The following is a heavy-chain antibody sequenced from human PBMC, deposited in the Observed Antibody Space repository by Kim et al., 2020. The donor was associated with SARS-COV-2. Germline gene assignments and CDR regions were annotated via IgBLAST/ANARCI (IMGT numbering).Heavy chain of an antibody. V-gene: IGHV4-4*02. D-gene: IGHD3-22*01. Sequence: SNPSLKSRVTISVDKSKNQFSLKLSSVTAADTAVYYCAIKGYYYDSSGPHWGQGTLVTVSS. J-gene: IGHJ4*02. CDR3: AIKGYYYDSSGPH.